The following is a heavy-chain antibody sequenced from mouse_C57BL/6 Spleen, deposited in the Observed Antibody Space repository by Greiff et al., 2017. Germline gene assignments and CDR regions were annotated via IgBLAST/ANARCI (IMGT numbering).Heavy chain of an antibody. Sequence: VQLQQSGAELARPGASVKLSCKASGYTFTSYGISWVKQRTGPGLEWIGEIYPRSGNTYYNEKFKGKATLTADKSSSTAYMELRSLKSEDAAVDFCARYSTTGGAVDDWGEGTSVNV. J-gene: IGHJ4*01. CDR1: GYTFTSYG. CDR2: IYPRSGNT. D-gene: IGHD1-1*01. V-gene: IGHV1-81*01. CDR3: ARYSTTGGAVDD.